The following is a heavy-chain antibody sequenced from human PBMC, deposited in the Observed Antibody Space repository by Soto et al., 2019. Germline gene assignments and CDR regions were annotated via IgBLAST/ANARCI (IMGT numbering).Heavy chain of an antibody. CDR3: AKVTSILTDSSRPGGFDP. D-gene: IGHD6-13*01. CDR2: ISGSGGST. V-gene: IGHV3-23*01. Sequence: GGSLRLSCAASGFTFSSYAMSWVRQAPGKGLEWVSAISGSGGSTYYADSVKGRFTISRDNSKNTLYLQMNSLRAEDTAVYYCAKVTSILTDSSRPGGFDPWGQGTLVTVSS. CDR1: GFTFSSYA. J-gene: IGHJ5*02.